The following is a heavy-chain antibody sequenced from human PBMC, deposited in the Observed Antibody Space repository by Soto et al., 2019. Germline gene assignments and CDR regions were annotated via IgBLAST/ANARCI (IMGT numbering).Heavy chain of an antibody. J-gene: IGHJ4*02. Sequence: EVQLVESGGGLVQPGGSLRLSCAASGFTFSSYSMNWGRQAPGKGLEWVSYISSSGSPIYYADSVRGRFTISRDNAKNSLYLQMNSMRDEDTAVYYCASAGYRSVDYWGQGTMVTVSS. CDR3: ASAGYRSVDY. D-gene: IGHD3-3*01. CDR1: GFTFSSYS. V-gene: IGHV3-48*02. CDR2: ISSSGSPI.